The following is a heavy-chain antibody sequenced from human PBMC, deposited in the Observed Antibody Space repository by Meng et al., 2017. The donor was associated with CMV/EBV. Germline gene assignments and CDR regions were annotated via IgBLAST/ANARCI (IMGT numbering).Heavy chain of an antibody. CDR2: IIPILGIA. CDR3: ARGIVVPGRYYYYGMDV. D-gene: IGHD2-2*01. J-gene: IGHJ6*02. Sequence: SCKASGGTFSSYAISWVRQAPGQGLEWMGGIIPILGIANYAQKFQGRVTITADKSTSTAYMELSSLRSEDTAVYYCARGIVVPGRYYYYGMDVWGQGTTVTVSS. V-gene: IGHV1-69*10. CDR1: GGTFSSYA.